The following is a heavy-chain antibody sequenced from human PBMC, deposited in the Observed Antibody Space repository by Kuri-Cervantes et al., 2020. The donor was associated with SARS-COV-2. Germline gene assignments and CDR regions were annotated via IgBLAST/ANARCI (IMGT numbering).Heavy chain of an antibody. Sequence: ASVKVSCKASGYTFTAYYMHWVRQAPGQGLEWMGWINPDSGGSNYAQKFQGRVTVTRDTSASTAYMELTRLRSDDTAVYYCARAAMAMYYFDYWGQGTLVTVSS. CDR2: INPDSGGS. CDR3: ARAAMAMYYFDY. D-gene: IGHD5-18*01. V-gene: IGHV1-2*02. J-gene: IGHJ4*02. CDR1: GYTFTAYY.